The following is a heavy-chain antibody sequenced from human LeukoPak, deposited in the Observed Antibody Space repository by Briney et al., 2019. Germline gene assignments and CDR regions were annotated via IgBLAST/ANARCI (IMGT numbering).Heavy chain of an antibody. V-gene: IGHV4-59*01. J-gene: IGHJ4*02. CDR2: IYYSGST. CDR3: ARWSTVAGTYYFDY. Sequence: SETLSLTCTVSGGSISSYYWSWIRQPPGKGLEWIGYIYYSGSTNYNPSLKSRVTISVDTSKNQFSLKLSSVTAADTAVYYCARWSTVAGTYYFDYWGQGTLVTVSS. D-gene: IGHD6-19*01. CDR1: GGSISSYY.